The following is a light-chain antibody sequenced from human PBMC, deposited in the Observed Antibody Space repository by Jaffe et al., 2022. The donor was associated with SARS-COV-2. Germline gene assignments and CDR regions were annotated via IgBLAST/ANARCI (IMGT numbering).Light chain of an antibody. CDR2: LGS. Sequence: DIVMTQSPLSLPVTPGEPASISCRSSQSLLHSNGYNYLDWYLQKPGQSPQLLIYLGSNRASGVPDRFSGSGSGTDFTLKISRVEAEDVGVYYCMQALQTGFGQGTRLEIK. V-gene: IGKV2-28*01. J-gene: IGKJ5*01. CDR1: QSLLHSNGYNY. CDR3: MQALQTG.